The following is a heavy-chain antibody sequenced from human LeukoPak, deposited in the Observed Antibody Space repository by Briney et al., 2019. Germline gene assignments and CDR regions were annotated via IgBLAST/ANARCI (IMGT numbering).Heavy chain of an antibody. J-gene: IGHJ4*02. CDR3: ARDLEAANTYYFDY. CDR2: ISSAGTT. CDR1: GFTVSSSY. Sequence: PSGGSLRLSCAASGFTVSSSYMSWVRQAPGKGLEWVSIISSAGTTYYADSVKGRFTISRDNSKNTVYLQVNSLRDEDTAVYYCARDLEAANTYYFDYWGQGTMVTVSS. V-gene: IGHV3-66*01. D-gene: IGHD6-13*01.